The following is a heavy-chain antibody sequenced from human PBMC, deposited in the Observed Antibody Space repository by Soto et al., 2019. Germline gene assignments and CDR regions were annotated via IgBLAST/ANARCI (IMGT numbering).Heavy chain of an antibody. CDR2: GVPVFGTP. J-gene: IGHJ4*02. Sequence: VQLVQSGAEVKKPGSWVKVSCKTAGDTFGTFAIDWRRQAPGRGLEWLGGGVPVFGTPNYAPDFQGRVTITADDSASTSFMEVLSLRSDDAAIYYCATTSRGYTAFFEFWGLGTLVTVSS. CDR3: ATTSRGYTAFFEF. V-gene: IGHV1-69*12. D-gene: IGHD5-12*01. CDR1: GDTFGTFA.